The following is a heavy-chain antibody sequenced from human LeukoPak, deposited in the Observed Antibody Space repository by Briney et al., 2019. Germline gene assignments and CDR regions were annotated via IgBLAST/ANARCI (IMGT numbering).Heavy chain of an antibody. CDR3: ARHDYYDSSGYYDDAFDI. D-gene: IGHD3-22*01. Sequence: SETLSLTCAVYGGSFSGYYWSWIRQPPGKGLEWIGEINHSGSTNYNPSLKSRVTISVDTSKNQFSLKLSSVTAADTAVYYCARHDYYDSSGYYDDAFDIWGQGTMVTVSS. V-gene: IGHV4-34*01. CDR1: GGSFSGYY. J-gene: IGHJ3*02. CDR2: INHSGST.